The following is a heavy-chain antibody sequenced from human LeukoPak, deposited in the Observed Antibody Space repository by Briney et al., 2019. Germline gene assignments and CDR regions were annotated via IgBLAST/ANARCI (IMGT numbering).Heavy chain of an antibody. CDR2: IGTIGSNV. Sequence: GGSLRLSCAASGFSFSRYSFHWVRQAPGKGLEWVAKIGTIGSNVDYADSVKGRFTSSRDNAKNSLYLQMNSLRDEDTAVYYCARDNWVAIPGLYDPWGQGTLVTVSS. CDR3: ARDNWVAIPGLYDP. CDR1: GFSFSRYS. V-gene: IGHV3-48*02. D-gene: IGHD2-21*01. J-gene: IGHJ5*02.